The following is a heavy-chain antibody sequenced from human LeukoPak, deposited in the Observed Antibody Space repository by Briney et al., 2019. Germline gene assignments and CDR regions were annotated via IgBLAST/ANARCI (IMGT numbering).Heavy chain of an antibody. Sequence: PGGSLRLSCAASGITVNTNYMSWVRQAPGKGLEWVSIIYSGGATFYADSVKGRFTISRENSKNTLWLQMNSLRAEDTAVYHCARLHYDVLTGPFDYWGQGTLVTVSS. CDR2: IYSGGAT. D-gene: IGHD3-9*01. CDR3: ARLHYDVLTGPFDY. J-gene: IGHJ4*02. V-gene: IGHV3-66*04. CDR1: GITVNTNY.